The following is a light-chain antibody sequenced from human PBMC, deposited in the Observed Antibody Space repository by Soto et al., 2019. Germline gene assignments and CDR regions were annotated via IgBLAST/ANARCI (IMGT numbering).Light chain of an antibody. J-gene: IGKJ4*01. CDR3: QQYGSSPLT. Sequence: IEVTQSPSSLAASLGDRVTITCRASQSVSSSYLAWYQQKPGQAPRLLIYGASSRATGIPDRFSGSGSGTDFTLTISRLEPEDFAVYYCQQYGSSPLTFGGGTKVDIK. CDR2: GAS. CDR1: QSVSSSY. V-gene: IGKV3-20*01.